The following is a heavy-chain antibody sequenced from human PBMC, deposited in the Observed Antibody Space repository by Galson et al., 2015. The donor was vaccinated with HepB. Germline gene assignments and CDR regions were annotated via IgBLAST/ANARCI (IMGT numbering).Heavy chain of an antibody. CDR2: ISGSGGST. D-gene: IGHD2/OR15-2a*01. Sequence: SLRLSCAASGFTYRSYAMTWVRQAPGKGLEWVSVISGSGGSTYYADSVKGRFTISRDNSNNTLCLQMSSLGAEDTAVYYCAKGRGLYAPYHFDHWGQGTLVTVSS. CDR3: AKGRGLYAPYHFDH. CDR1: GFTYRSYA. J-gene: IGHJ4*02. V-gene: IGHV3-23*01.